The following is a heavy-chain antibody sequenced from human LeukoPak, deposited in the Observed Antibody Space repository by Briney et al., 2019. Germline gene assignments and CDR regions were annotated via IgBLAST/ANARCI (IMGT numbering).Heavy chain of an antibody. CDR1: EFTFSDYW. CDR2: MKQDGSEI. V-gene: IGHV3-7*01. J-gene: IGHJ4*02. CDR3: ARERNYALDY. Sequence: PGGSLRLSCAASEFTFSDYWMSWVRQAPGKGLEWVASMKQDGSEIYYVNSVKGRFTISRDNAQISLYLQMNTLSAEDTALYYCARERNYALDYWGQGTLVTVSS. D-gene: IGHD1-7*01.